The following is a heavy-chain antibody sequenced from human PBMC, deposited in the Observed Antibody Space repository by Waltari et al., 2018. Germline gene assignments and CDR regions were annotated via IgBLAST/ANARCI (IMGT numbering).Heavy chain of an antibody. Sequence: QVQLVQSGAEVKKPGASVKVSCKASGYTFTGYYMHWVRQAPGQGLEWMGRVNPKRGCKNYGKEFQGRVTMTRETSISPAYMELSRLRSDDTAGYYWARATPLPYAFDIWGQGTMVTVSS. CDR1: GYTFTGYY. V-gene: IGHV1-2*02. CDR2: VNPKRGCK. CDR3: ARATPLPYAFDI. J-gene: IGHJ3*02.